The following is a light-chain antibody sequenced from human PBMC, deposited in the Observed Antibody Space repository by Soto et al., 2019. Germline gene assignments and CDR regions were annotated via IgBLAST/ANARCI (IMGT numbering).Light chain of an antibody. V-gene: IGKV3-20*01. CDR2: GAS. J-gene: IGKJ1*01. CDR1: HSVSSRY. Sequence: IVLTQSPGTRSFSPGESATLSCRASHSVSSRYLAWYQQKPGQAPRLLIYGASNRATGIPDRFSGSGSGTDFILTISRLEPEDFVVYYCQQYVSSPWTFGQGTKVDIK. CDR3: QQYVSSPWT.